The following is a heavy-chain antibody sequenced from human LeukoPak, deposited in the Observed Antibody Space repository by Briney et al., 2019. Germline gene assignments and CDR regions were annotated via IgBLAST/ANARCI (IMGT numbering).Heavy chain of an antibody. D-gene: IGHD2-21*02. Sequence: GASVNVSCKASGGTFSSYAISWVRPAPGQGLEWMGGIIPIFGTANYAQKFQGRVTITADESTSTAYMELSSLRSEDTAVYYCATRPEVVTAVPDFGFDYWGQGTLVTVSS. CDR2: IIPIFGTA. J-gene: IGHJ4*02. CDR1: GGTFSSYA. CDR3: ATRPEVVTAVPDFGFDY. V-gene: IGHV1-69*13.